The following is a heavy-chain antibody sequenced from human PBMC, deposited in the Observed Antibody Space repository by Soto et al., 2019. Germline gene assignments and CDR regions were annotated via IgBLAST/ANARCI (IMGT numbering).Heavy chain of an antibody. Sequence: ALSLTCTVSGGSISSGGYYWSWIRQHPGKGLEWIGYIYYSGSTYYNPSLKSRVTISVDTSKNQFSLKLSSVTAADTAVYYCARSRAEWLVRGWFDPWGQGTLVTVSS. CDR2: IYYSGST. J-gene: IGHJ5*02. CDR1: GGSISSGGYY. CDR3: ARSRAEWLVRGWFDP. D-gene: IGHD6-19*01. V-gene: IGHV4-31*03.